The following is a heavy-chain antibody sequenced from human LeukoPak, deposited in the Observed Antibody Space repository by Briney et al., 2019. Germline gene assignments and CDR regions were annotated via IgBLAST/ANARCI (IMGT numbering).Heavy chain of an antibody. V-gene: IGHV4-30-4*07. Sequence: SETLSLTCAVSGGSISSGGYSWSWIRQPPGKGLEWIGYIHYSGSTYYNPSLKSRVTISVDTSKNQFSLKLSSVTAADTAVYYCARGEYNWFDPWGQGTLVTVSS. CDR2: IHYSGST. D-gene: IGHD3-10*01. CDR1: GGSISSGGYS. J-gene: IGHJ5*02. CDR3: ARGEYNWFDP.